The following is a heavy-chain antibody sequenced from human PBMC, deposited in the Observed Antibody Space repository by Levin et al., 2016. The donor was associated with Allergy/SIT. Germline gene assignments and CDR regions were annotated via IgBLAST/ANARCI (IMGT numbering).Heavy chain of an antibody. V-gene: IGHV3-11*01. D-gene: IGHD1-26*01. Sequence: GGSLRLSCAASGFIFSDYYMSWIRQAPGKGLEWLSHISGSASVIDYADSVKGRFTISRDNAKNTLYLQMDNLRGEDTAIYYCGRDFYSGSYHTDSWGQGTLVIVSP. CDR2: ISGSASVI. J-gene: IGHJ4*02. CDR1: GFIFSDYY. CDR3: GRDFYSGSYHTDS.